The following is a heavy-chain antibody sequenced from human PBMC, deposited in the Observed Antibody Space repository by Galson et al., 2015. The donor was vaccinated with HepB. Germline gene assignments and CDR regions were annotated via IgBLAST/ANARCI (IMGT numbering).Heavy chain of an antibody. D-gene: IGHD2-2*02. CDR2: IYYSGGT. CDR3: ARGCSSTSCYNNWFDP. Sequence: TLSLTCTVPGGSISSYYWSWIRQPPGKGLEWIGYIYYSGGTNYNPSLKSRVTISVDTSKNQFSLKLSSLTAADTAVYYCARGCSSTSCYNNWFDPWGQGTLVTVSS. CDR1: GGSISSYY. J-gene: IGHJ5*02. V-gene: IGHV4-59*01.